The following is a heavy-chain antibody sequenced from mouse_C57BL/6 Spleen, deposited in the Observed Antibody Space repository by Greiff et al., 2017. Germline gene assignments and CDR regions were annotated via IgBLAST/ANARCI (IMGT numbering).Heavy chain of an antibody. Sequence: QVQLQQSGAELMKPGASVKLSCKATGYTFTGYWIEWVKQRPGHGLEWIGEILPGSGNTNYNEKFKGKATFTADTSSNTDNMQISSMTTEDSAIYKCARRDGNDGWYLDVWGTGTTVTVSS. D-gene: IGHD2-2*01. V-gene: IGHV1-9*01. CDR3: ARRDGNDGWYLDV. J-gene: IGHJ1*03. CDR2: ILPGSGNT. CDR1: GYTFTGYW.